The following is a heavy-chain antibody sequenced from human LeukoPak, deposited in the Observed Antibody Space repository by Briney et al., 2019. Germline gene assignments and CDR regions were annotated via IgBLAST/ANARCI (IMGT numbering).Heavy chain of an antibody. J-gene: IGHJ5*02. Sequence: GGSLRLSCAASGFTFSSYWMSWVRQAPGKGLEWVANIKQDGSEKYYVDSVKGRFTISRDSAKNSLYLQMNSLRAEDTAVYYCARGLTVTTRYNWFDPWGQGTLVTVSS. CDR1: GFTFSSYW. CDR3: ARGLTVTTRYNWFDP. V-gene: IGHV3-7*01. CDR2: IKQDGSEK. D-gene: IGHD4-17*01.